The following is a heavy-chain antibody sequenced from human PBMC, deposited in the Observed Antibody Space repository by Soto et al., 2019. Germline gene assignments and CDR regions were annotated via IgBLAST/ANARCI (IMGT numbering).Heavy chain of an antibody. CDR2: THYSGST. J-gene: IGHJ5*02. Sequence: QLQMQESGPGLVKPSETLSLTCTVSGGSISSSSDYWGWIRQAPGKGLEWIGNTHYSGSTYYNPSLKSRVMISVDTSKSQFSLKLSSVTAADTAVYYWVDYSTSSGCFDPWGQGTLVIVSS. CDR1: GGSISSSSDY. CDR3: VDYSTSSGCFDP. D-gene: IGHD4-4*01. V-gene: IGHV4-39*01.